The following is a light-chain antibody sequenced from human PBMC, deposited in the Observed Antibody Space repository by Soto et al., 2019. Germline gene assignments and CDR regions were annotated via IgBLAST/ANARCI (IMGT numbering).Light chain of an antibody. J-gene: IGKJ1*01. CDR2: DAS. CDR3: QQYNSYSRT. V-gene: IGKV1-5*01. Sequence: DIQLTQPPFTVSASPGDRANITCVASQSISSWLAWYQQKPGQAPKLLIYDASSLESGVPSRFSGSGSGTEFTLTISSLQPDDFATYYCQQYNSYSRTFGQGTKVDI. CDR1: QSISSW.